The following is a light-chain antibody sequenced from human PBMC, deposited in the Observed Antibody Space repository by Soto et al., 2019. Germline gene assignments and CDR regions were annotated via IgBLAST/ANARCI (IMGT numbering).Light chain of an antibody. CDR2: AAS. CDR3: QQLNSYPIP. CDR1: QGISSY. V-gene: IGKV1-9*01. J-gene: IGKJ5*01. Sequence: DLQLTQSPSFLSASVGDRVTITCRASQGISSYLAWYQQQPGKAPKLLIYAASTLQSGVPSRSSGSRSVTEFTLTISSLQPEDFATYYCQQLNSYPIPFGQGTRLDMK.